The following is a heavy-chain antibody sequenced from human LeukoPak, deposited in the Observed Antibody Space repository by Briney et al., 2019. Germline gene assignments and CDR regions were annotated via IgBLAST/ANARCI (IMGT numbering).Heavy chain of an antibody. Sequence: SETLSLTCAVYGGSFSGYYWSWIRQPPGKGLEWIGEINHSGSTKYNPSLKSRVTISVDTSKNQFSLKLSSVTAADTAVYYCARGAKRWLQLTAWGYWGQGTLVTVSS. V-gene: IGHV4-34*01. J-gene: IGHJ4*02. CDR3: ARGAKRWLQLTAWGY. CDR1: GGSFSGYY. CDR2: INHSGST. D-gene: IGHD5-24*01.